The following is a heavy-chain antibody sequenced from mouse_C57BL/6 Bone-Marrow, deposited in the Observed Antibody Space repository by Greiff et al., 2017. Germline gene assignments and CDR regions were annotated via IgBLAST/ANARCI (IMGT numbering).Heavy chain of an antibody. V-gene: IGHV1-50*01. CDR2: IDPSASYT. CDR3: ATPNWDEAMDY. CDR1: GYTFTSYW. J-gene: IGHJ4*01. Sequence: QVQLQQPGAELVKPGASVKLSCKASGYTFTSYWMQWVKQRPGQGLEWIGEIDPSASYTNYNQKFKGKATLTVDTSSSTAYMQLSSLTSEDSAVYYCATPNWDEAMDYWGQGTSVTVSS. D-gene: IGHD4-1*01.